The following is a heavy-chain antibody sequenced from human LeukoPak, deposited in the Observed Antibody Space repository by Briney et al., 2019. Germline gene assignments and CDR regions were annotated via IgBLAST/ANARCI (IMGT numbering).Heavy chain of an antibody. D-gene: IGHD3-9*01. Sequence: GGSLRLSCVVSGFTVSNNYMKWVRQAPGKGLEWVSTIYGGGSTYYADSVRGRFTISRHNSKNTLYLQMDSLRAEDTAVYYCASPPINDILPLSHWGQGTLVTVSS. J-gene: IGHJ4*02. CDR2: IYGGGST. CDR1: GFTVSNNY. CDR3: ASPPINDILPLSH. V-gene: IGHV3-53*04.